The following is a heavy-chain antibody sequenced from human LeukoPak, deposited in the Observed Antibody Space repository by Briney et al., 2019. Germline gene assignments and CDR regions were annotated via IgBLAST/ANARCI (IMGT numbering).Heavy chain of an antibody. D-gene: IGHD4-11*01. CDR2: IYTSGST. V-gene: IGHV4-4*07. CDR3: ARVSTTVAVKY. Sequence: PSETLSLTCTVSGGSISSYYWSWIRQPAGKGLEWIGRIYTSGSTNYNPSLKSRVTISVDTSKNQFSLKLSSATAADTAVYYCARVSTTVAVKYWGQGILVTISS. J-gene: IGHJ4*02. CDR1: GGSISSYY.